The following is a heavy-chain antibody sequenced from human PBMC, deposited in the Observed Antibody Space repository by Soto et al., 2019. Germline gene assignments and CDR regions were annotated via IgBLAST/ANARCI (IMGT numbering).Heavy chain of an antibody. CDR1: GFTFSSYS. CDR2: ISSSSSYI. J-gene: IGHJ3*02. Sequence: GGSLRLSCAASGFTFSSYSMNWVRQAPGKGLEWVSSISSSSSYIYYADSVKGRFTISRDNAKNSLYLQMNSLRAEDTAVYYCARGPEDIVVVVAATLTFDIWGQGTMVTVSS. D-gene: IGHD2-15*01. CDR3: ARGPEDIVVVVAATLTFDI. V-gene: IGHV3-21*01.